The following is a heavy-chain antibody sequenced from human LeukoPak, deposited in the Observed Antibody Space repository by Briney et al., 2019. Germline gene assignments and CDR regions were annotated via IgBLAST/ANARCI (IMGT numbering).Heavy chain of an antibody. CDR2: IKQDGSEK. D-gene: IGHD4-17*01. CDR1: GFTFSSYW. Sequence: GSLRLSCAASGFTFSSYWMSWARQAPGKGLEWVANIKQDGSEKYYVDSVKGRFTISRDNAKNSLYLQMNSLRAEDTAVYYCARDRSLVGTVTREYYFDYWGQGTLVTVSS. V-gene: IGHV3-7*01. J-gene: IGHJ4*02. CDR3: ARDRSLVGTVTREYYFDY.